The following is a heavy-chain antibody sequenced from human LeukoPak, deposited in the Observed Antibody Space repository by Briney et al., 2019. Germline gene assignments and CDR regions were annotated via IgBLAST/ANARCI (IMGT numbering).Heavy chain of an antibody. V-gene: IGHV1-46*01. D-gene: IGHD3-3*01. CDR3: ARSGLPIFGVVIPAINWFDP. J-gene: IGHJ5*02. CDR2: INPSGGST. Sequence: ASMKVSCKASGYTFTSYYMHWVRQAPGQGLEWVGIINPSGGSTSYAQKFQGRVTMTRDTSTSTVYMELSSLRSEDTAVYYCARSGLPIFGVVIPAINWFDPWGQGTLVTVSS. CDR1: GYTFTSYY.